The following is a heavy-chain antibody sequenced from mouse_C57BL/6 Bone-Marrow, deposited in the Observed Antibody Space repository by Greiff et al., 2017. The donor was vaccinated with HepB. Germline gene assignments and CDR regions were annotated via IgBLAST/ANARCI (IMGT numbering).Heavy chain of an antibody. CDR1: GFSFNTYA. J-gene: IGHJ4*01. Sequence: EVQGVESGGGLVQPKGSLKLSCAASGFSFNTYAMNWVRQAPGKGLEWVARIRSKSNNYATYYADSVKDRFTISRDDSESMLYLQMNNLKTEDTAMYYCVRVRYYAMDYWGQGTSVTVSS. V-gene: IGHV10-1*01. CDR3: VRVRYYAMDY. CDR2: IRSKSNNYAT.